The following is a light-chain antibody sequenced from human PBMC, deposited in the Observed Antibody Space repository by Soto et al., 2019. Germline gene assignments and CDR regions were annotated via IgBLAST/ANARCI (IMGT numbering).Light chain of an antibody. V-gene: IGKV3-15*01. CDR1: QSVSSN. CDR2: GAS. J-gene: IGKJ2*01. CDR3: QQYNNWPPYT. Sequence: EIGMTQSPATLSVSPGERATLSCRASQSVSSNLAWYQQKPGQAPRHLIYGASTRATGIPARFSGSRSGTAFTLTISSLQAEDFAVYYCQQYNNWPPYTVGQGTKLEIK.